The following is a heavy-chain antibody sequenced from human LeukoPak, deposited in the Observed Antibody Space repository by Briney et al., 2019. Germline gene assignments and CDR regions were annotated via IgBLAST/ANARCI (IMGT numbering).Heavy chain of an antibody. D-gene: IGHD3-22*01. V-gene: IGHV4-59*11. Sequence: SETLSLTCTVSGGSISSHYWSWIRQPLGKGLEWIGYIYYSGSTNYNPSLKSRVTISVDTSKNQFSLKLSSVTAADTAVYYCARSFSYYDSLHLFDPWGQGTLVTVSS. CDR1: GGSISSHY. CDR2: IYYSGST. J-gene: IGHJ5*02. CDR3: ARSFSYYDSLHLFDP.